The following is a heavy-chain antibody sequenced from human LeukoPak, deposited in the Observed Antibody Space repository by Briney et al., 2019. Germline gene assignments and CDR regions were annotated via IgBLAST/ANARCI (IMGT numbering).Heavy chain of an antibody. CDR1: GYTFTSYD. D-gene: IGHD3-10*01. J-gene: IGHJ4*02. CDR2: KNPNSGNT. Sequence: ASVKVSCKASGYTFTSYDINWVRQATGQGLEWMGWKNPNSGNTGYAQKFQGRVTMTRNTSISTAYMELRSLRSDDTAVYYCARELTPYGSGSYAAYWGQGTLVTVSS. CDR3: ARELTPYGSGSYAAY. V-gene: IGHV1-8*01.